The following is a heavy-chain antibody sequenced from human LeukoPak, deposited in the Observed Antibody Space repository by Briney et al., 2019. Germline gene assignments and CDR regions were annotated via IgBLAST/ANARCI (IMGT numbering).Heavy chain of an antibody. CDR3: ASDSGLNHYMDV. D-gene: IGHD1-14*01. J-gene: IGHJ6*03. CDR1: GFTFSSYA. Sequence: LRLSCAASGFTFSSYAMSWVRQPPGKGLEWIGYMYHSGSTYHNPSLKSRVTISLDRSKNQFSLNLSSVTAADTAMYFCASDSGLNHYMDVWGKGTTVTVSS. V-gene: IGHV4-30-2*01. CDR2: MYHSGST.